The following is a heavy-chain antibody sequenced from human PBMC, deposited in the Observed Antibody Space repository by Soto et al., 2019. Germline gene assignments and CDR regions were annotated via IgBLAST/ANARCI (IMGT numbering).Heavy chain of an antibody. CDR2: IIPIFGTA. D-gene: IGHD2-2*02. Sequence: SVKVSCKASGCTFSSYAISCVRQAPGQVLEWMGGIIPIFGTANYAQKFQGRVTITADESTSTAYMELSSLRSEDTAVYYCARTDQYCSSTSCYNLVYWGQGTLVTVSS. CDR1: GCTFSSYA. CDR3: ARTDQYCSSTSCYNLVY. J-gene: IGHJ4*02. V-gene: IGHV1-69*13.